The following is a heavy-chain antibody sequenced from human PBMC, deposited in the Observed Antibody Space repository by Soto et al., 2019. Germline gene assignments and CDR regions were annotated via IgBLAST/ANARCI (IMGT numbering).Heavy chain of an antibody. D-gene: IGHD6-13*01. V-gene: IGHV1-3*01. CDR3: ARDIASFDY. CDR1: GYTFTSYA. Sequence: QVQLVQSGAEVKKPGASVKVSCEASGYTFTSYAMHWVRQAPGQRLEWMGWINAGNGNTKYSQKFQGRVTITRDTSASPAYMELSSLRSEDTAVYYCARDIASFDYWGQGTLVTVSS. J-gene: IGHJ4*02. CDR2: INAGNGNT.